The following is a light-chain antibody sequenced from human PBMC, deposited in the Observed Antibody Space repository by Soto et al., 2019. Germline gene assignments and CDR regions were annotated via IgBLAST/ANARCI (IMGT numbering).Light chain of an antibody. J-gene: IGLJ2*01. CDR3: AAWDDGLSGLL. V-gene: IGLV1-44*01. Sequence: QSVLTQPPSTSGTPGQRVTISCSGSSSNIGSNTVSWYQQLPGMAPKLLIYSDNQRPSGVPDRSSGSKSGTSASLAISGLQSEDEGDYYCAAWDDGLSGLLFGGGTKLTVL. CDR2: SDN. CDR1: SSNIGSNT.